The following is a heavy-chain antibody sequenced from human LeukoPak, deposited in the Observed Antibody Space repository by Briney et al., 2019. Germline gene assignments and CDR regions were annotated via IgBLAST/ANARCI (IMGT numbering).Heavy chain of an antibody. J-gene: IGHJ4*02. D-gene: IGHD2-2*01. CDR2: IKQDGSEK. CDR1: GFTFSSYW. Sequence: GGSLRLSCAASGFTFSSYWMSWVRQAPGKGLEWVANIKQDGSEKYYVDSVKGRFTISRDNAKNSLYLQMNSLRAEDTAVYYCASGIVVVPAAIGYWGQGTLVTVSS. CDR3: ASGIVVVPAAIGY. V-gene: IGHV3-7*01.